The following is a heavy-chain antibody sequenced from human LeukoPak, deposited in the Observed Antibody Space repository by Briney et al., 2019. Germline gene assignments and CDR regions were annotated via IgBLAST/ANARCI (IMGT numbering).Heavy chain of an antibody. D-gene: IGHD3-22*01. CDR3: ARVSHYYDSREDY. V-gene: IGHV4-39*07. Sequence: PSETLSLTCTVSGGSISSGGYYWSWIRQPPGKGLEWIGEINHSGSTNYNPSLKSRVTISVDTSKNQFSLKLSSVTAADTAVYYCARVSHYYDSREDYWGQGTLVTVSS. CDR2: INHSGST. J-gene: IGHJ4*02. CDR1: GGSISSGGYY.